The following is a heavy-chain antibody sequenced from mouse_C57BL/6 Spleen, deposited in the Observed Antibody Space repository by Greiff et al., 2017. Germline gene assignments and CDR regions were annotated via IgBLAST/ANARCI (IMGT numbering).Heavy chain of an antibody. CDR1: GYTFTSYW. Sequence: QVQLQQPGAELVKPGASVKLSCKASGYTFTSYWMHWVKQRPGRGLEWIGRIDPNSGGTKYNEKFQSKATLTVDKPSSTAYMQLSSLTSEDSAVYYCARRAEVTTVVGEDYLDYWGQGTTLTVSS. V-gene: IGHV1-72*01. D-gene: IGHD1-1*01. CDR2: IDPNSGGT. J-gene: IGHJ2*01. CDR3: ARRAEVTTVVGEDYLDY.